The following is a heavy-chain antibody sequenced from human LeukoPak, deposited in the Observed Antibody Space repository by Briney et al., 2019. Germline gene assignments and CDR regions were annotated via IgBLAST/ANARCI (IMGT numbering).Heavy chain of an antibody. CDR2: ISSSGSTI. D-gene: IGHD3-22*01. CDR1: GFTFSSYS. J-gene: IGHJ4*02. Sequence: GGSLRLSCAASGFTFSSYSMNWVRQAPGKGLEWVSYISSSGSTIYYADSVKGRFTISRDNAKNSLYLQMNSLRAEDTAVYYCARDHRDYYDSSGYYYPLDYWGQGTLVTVSS. V-gene: IGHV3-48*04. CDR3: ARDHRDYYDSSGYYYPLDY.